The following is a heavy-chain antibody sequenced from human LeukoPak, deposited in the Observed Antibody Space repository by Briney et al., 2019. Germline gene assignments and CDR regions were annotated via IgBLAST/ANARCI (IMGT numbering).Heavy chain of an antibody. CDR2: IKSDGNST. D-gene: IGHD2-21*02. CDR1: GFTFSSYW. V-gene: IGHV3-74*01. J-gene: IGHJ4*02. CDR3: ARDAVMVTALDY. Sequence: GGSLRLSCAASGFTFSSYWMHWVRQAPGKGLVWVSRIKSDGNSTSYADSVKGRFTISRDNAKNTLYLQMNSLRAEDTAVYYCARDAVMVTALDYWGQGTLVTVSS.